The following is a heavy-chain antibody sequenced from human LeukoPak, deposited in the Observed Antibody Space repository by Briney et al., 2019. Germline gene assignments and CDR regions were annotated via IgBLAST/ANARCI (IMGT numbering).Heavy chain of an antibody. CDR3: VRDWDHYDFDS. Sequence: GGSLRLSCAASGFTFSNYWIPWVRRAPGKGLVWVSRINPAGNYANYADSVKGRFTISRDNAKNTVYLQMNSLRAEDTALFYCVRDWDHYDFDSWGQGTLVTVSS. J-gene: IGHJ5*01. CDR1: GFTFSNYW. CDR2: INPAGNYA. V-gene: IGHV3-74*01. D-gene: IGHD3-3*01.